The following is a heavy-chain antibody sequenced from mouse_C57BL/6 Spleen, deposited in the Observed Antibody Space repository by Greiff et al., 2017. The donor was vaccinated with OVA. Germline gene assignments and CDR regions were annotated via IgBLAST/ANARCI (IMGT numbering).Heavy chain of an antibody. CDR2: INYDGSST. Sequence: DVHLVESEGGLVQPGSSMKLSCTASGFTFSDYYMAWVRQVPEKGLEWVANINYDGSSTYYLDSLKSRFIISRDNAKNILYLQMSSLKSEDTATYYCARDRWYYGSSYEGMDYWGQGTSVTVSS. CDR1: GFTFSDYY. CDR3: ARDRWYYGSSYEGMDY. D-gene: IGHD1-1*01. J-gene: IGHJ4*01. V-gene: IGHV5-16*01.